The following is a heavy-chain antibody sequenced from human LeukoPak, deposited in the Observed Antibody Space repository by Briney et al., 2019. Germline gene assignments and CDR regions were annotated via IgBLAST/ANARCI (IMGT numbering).Heavy chain of an antibody. J-gene: IGHJ4*02. CDR2: IWYDGSNK. CDR3: ARAYYYDSSGYHYLDY. V-gene: IGHV3-33*08. CDR1: GFKFNIYT. Sequence: GGSLRLSCAASGFKFNIYTMSWVRQAPGKGLEWVAVIWYDGSNKYYADSVKGRFTISRDNSKNTLYLQMNSLRAEDTAVYYCARAYYYDSSGYHYLDYWGQGTLVTVSS. D-gene: IGHD3-22*01.